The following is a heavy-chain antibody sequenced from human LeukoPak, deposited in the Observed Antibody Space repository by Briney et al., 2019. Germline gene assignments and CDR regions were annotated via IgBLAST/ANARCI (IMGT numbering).Heavy chain of an antibody. CDR1: GYTFTGYY. Sequence: ASVKVSCKASGYTFTGYYMHWVRQAPGQELEWMGWINPNSGGTNYAQKFQGRVTMTRDTSISTAYMELSRLRSDDAAVYYCARSMGMYSGSYYGDYWGQGTLVTVSS. CDR2: INPNSGGT. D-gene: IGHD1-26*01. V-gene: IGHV1-2*02. CDR3: ARSMGMYSGSYYGDY. J-gene: IGHJ4*02.